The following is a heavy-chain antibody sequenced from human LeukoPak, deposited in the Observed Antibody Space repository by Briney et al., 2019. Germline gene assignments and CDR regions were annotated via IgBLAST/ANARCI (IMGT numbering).Heavy chain of an antibody. D-gene: IGHD2-21*01. CDR1: GFTFSSYA. Sequence: GGSLRLSCAASGFTFSSYAMHWVRQAPGKGLEWVAVISYDGSNKYYADSVKGRFTISRDNSKNTLYLQMNSLRAEDTAVYYCARDYSGYYYYGMDVWGQGTTVTVSS. CDR2: ISYDGSNK. V-gene: IGHV3-30-3*01. CDR3: ARDYSGYYYYGMDV. J-gene: IGHJ6*02.